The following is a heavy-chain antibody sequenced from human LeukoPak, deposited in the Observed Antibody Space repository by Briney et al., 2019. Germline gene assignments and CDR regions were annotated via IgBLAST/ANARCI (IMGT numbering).Heavy chain of an antibody. J-gene: IGHJ4*02. D-gene: IGHD5-18*01. CDR3: ARGRGYSYGYPTVDF. Sequence: PSETLSLTCTVSGGSVSGFYWSWIRQPPGKGLEWVGYIYYSGSTNYNPSLQSRVTISVDTSKNQFSLKLSSVTAADTAVYYCARGRGYSYGYPTVDFWGQGTLVTVSS. CDR1: GGSVSGFY. V-gene: IGHV4-59*02. CDR2: IYYSGST.